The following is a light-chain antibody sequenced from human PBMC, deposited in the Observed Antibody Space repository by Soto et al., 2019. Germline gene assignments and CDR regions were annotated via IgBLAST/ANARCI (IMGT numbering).Light chain of an antibody. CDR1: QSVSSN. CDR3: QQYNNWLIT. V-gene: IGKV3-15*01. Sequence: EIVMTQSPATLSVSPGERATLSCRASQSVSSNLAWYQQKPGPAPRLLIYGASTRATGIPARFSGSGSGTEFTLTISSLQSEDFAGYYCQQYNNWLITFGQGTRLEIK. CDR2: GAS. J-gene: IGKJ5*01.